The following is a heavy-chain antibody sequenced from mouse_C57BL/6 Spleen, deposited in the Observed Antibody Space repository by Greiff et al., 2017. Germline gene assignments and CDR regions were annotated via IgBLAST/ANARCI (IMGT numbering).Heavy chain of an antibody. D-gene: IGHD1-1*02. CDR1: GYTFTSYW. V-gene: IGHV1-52*01. CDR2: IDPSDSET. Sequence: QVQLQQPGAELVRPGSSVKLSCKASGYTFTSYWMHWVKQRPIQGLEWIGNIDPSDSETHYNQKFKDKATLTVDKSSSTAYMQLSSLTSEDSAVYYCARGGGFRHGFAYWGQGTLVTVSA. J-gene: IGHJ3*01. CDR3: ARGGGFRHGFAY.